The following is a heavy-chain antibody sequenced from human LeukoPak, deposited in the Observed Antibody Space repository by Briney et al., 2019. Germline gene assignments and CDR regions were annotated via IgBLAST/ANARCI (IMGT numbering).Heavy chain of an antibody. J-gene: IGHJ3*02. CDR1: GGSISSSSYY. CDR3: ARAIAVAGSALYSGAFDI. D-gene: IGHD6-13*01. V-gene: IGHV4-39*07. CDR2: IFYSGST. Sequence: PSETLSLTCTVSGGSISSSSYYWGWIRQPPEKGLEWIGNIFYSGSTYYNPSLKSRVTVSVDRSKNQFSLKLSSVTAADTAVYYCARAIAVAGSALYSGAFDIWGQGTMVTVSS.